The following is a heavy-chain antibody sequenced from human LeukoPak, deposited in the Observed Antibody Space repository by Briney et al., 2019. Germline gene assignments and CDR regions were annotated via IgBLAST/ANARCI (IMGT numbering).Heavy chain of an antibody. CDR1: GFTFSTSP. V-gene: IGHV3-64D*09. D-gene: IGHD3-10*01. CDR2: ISTDGGST. CDR3: VGVRWFGGSNWFDP. Sequence: PAGGSLRLSCSASGFTFSTSPMHWVRQAPGKGLEYVSAISTDGGSTYHADSVKGRFTISRDNSKNTLHLQMSSLRAEGTAVYYCVGVRWFGGSNWFDPWGQGTPVTVSS. J-gene: IGHJ5*02.